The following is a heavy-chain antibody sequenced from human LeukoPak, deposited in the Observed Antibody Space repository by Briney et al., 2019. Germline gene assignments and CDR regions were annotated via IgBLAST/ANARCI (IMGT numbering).Heavy chain of an antibody. Sequence: SETLSLTCTVSGDSINSHSYYWGWIRQPPGKGLEWIGSVYYDGTSYSNPSLKTRVGVFVDTSRDQFSLDLDFVTAADTALYYCVRHISTNTGYFDSCGQGTLVSVSS. CDR2: VYYDGTS. V-gene: IGHV4-39*01. J-gene: IGHJ4*02. D-gene: IGHD5-24*01. CDR3: VRHISTNTGYFDS. CDR1: GDSINSHSYY.